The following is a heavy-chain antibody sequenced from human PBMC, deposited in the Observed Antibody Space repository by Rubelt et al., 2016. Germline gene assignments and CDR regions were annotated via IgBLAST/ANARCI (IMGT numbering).Heavy chain of an antibody. J-gene: IGHJ5*02. CDR3: ARSPRYDFEDNWFDR. CDR1: GYTFTSYS. CDR2: INPSGGRT. V-gene: IGHV1-46*01. D-gene: IGHD3-3*01. Sequence: QVQLVQSGAEVKKPGASVKVSCKASGYTFTSYSMHWVRQAPGQGLEWMGIINPSGGRTSYAQKSQGRVTVTRDTSTGTVYMEVSSLRSEDAAVYYCARSPRYDFEDNWFDRWGQGTLVTVSS.